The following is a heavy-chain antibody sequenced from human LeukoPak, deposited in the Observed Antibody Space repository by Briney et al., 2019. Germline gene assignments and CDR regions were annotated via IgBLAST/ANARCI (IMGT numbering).Heavy chain of an antibody. J-gene: IGHJ4*02. Sequence: GGSLRLSCAAPGFTFSSYGMHWVRQAPGKGLEWVAFIRYDGTNKYYADSVKGRFTISRGNSKNTLYLQMNSLRAEDTAVYYCAKTMSPYYYDSSGFWGQGTLVTVSS. CDR1: GFTFSSYG. CDR2: IRYDGTNK. CDR3: AKTMSPYYYDSSGF. D-gene: IGHD3-22*01. V-gene: IGHV3-30*02.